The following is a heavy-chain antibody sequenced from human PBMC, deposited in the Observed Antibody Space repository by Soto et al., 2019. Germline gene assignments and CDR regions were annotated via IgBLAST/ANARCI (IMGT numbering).Heavy chain of an antibody. CDR1: GYTFPSYG. CDR2: INAANGDT. J-gene: IGHJ5*02. Sequence: ASVQVSCKASGYTFPSYGIHWVRQAPGQRLEWMGWINAANGDTKYSPKFQGRVTITRDTSASTAYMELSSLRSEDTAVYYCVRRHVSATGIDWFDPWGQGTLVTVS. CDR3: VRRHVSATGIDWFDP. V-gene: IGHV1-3*01. D-gene: IGHD6-13*01.